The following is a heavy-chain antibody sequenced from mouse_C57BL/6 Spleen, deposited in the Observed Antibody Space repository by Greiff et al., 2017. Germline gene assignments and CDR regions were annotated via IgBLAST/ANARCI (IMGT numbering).Heavy chain of an antibody. CDR2: IDPETGGT. V-gene: IGHV1-15*01. J-gene: IGHJ3*01. CDR1: GYTFTDYE. CDR3: TRAYDGYYVY. D-gene: IGHD2-3*01. Sequence: QVQLQQSGAELVRPGASVTLSCKASGYTFTDYEMHWVKQTPVHGLEWIGAIDPETGGTAYNQKFKGKAILTADKSSSTAYMELRSLTSEDSAVYYCTRAYDGYYVYWGQGTLVTVSA.